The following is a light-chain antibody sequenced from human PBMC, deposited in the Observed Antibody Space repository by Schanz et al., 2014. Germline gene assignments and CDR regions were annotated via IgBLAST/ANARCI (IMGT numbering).Light chain of an antibody. CDR2: ENN. CDR3: QSYDSSLSVVV. V-gene: IGLV1-40*01. Sequence: QSVLTQPPSVSGAPGQRVTISCTGSSSNIGAGYDVHWYQQLPGTAPKLHIFENNKRPSGVPDRFSGSKSGTSASLAITGLQAEDEADYYCQSYDSSLSVVVFGGGTKLTVL. J-gene: IGLJ2*01. CDR1: SSNIGAGYD.